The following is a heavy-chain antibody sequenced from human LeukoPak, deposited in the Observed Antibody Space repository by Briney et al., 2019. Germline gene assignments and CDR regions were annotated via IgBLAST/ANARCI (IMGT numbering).Heavy chain of an antibody. CDR2: IYYSGST. Sequence: SETLSLTCAVYGGSFSGYYWSWIRQPPGKGLEWIGSIYYSGSTYYNPSLKSRVTISVDTSKNQFSLKLSSVTAADTAVYYCARHRTYYDFWSGYYYYYYMDVWGKGTTVTVSS. CDR3: ARHRTYYDFWSGYYYYYYMDV. D-gene: IGHD3-3*01. CDR1: GGSFSGYY. V-gene: IGHV4-34*01. J-gene: IGHJ6*03.